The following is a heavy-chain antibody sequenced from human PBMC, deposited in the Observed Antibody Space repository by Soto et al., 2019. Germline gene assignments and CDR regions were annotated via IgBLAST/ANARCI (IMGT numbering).Heavy chain of an antibody. J-gene: IGHJ3*02. CDR2: ISYDGSNK. CDR3: AKDLHKDDAFDI. Sequence: PGGSLRLSCAASGFTFSSYGMHWVRQAPGKGLEWVAVISYDGSNKYYADSVKGRFTISRDNSKNTLYLQMNSLRAEDTAVYYCAKDLHKDDAFDISGQATMVTVSS. CDR1: GFTFSSYG. V-gene: IGHV3-30*18.